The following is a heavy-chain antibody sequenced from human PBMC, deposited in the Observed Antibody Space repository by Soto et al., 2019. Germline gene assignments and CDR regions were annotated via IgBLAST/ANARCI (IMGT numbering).Heavy chain of an antibody. CDR1: GFTFTNVA. CDR3: AKLYWNPRYFDY. CDR2: ITDSGGST. V-gene: IGHV3-23*01. Sequence: PGGSVRLSCAASGFTFTNVAMTWVRQAPGKGLEWVSTITDSGGSTDYADSVKGRFTISRDNSKSTLYLQMNNLRADDTAVYYCAKLYWNPRYFDYWGQGARVTVSS. J-gene: IGHJ4*02. D-gene: IGHD1-1*01.